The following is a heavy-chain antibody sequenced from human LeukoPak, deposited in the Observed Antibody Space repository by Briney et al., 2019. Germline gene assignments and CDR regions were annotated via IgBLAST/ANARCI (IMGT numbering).Heavy chain of an antibody. CDR2: INYDGNNK. J-gene: IGHJ4*02. CDR1: GFSFSSYG. V-gene: IGHV3-30*02. Sequence: GGSLRLSCAESGFSFSSYGIHWVRQAPGKGLEWVAFINYDGNNKYFADSVKGRFTISRDNSKNTVYLEMNSLRDGDTAVYYCARDRDSRSYYILYWGQGTLVTVSS. CDR3: ARDRDSRSYYILY. D-gene: IGHD3-10*01.